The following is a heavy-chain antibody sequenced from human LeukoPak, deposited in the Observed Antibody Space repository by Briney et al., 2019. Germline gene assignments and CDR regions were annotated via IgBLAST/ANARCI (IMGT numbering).Heavy chain of an antibody. D-gene: IGHD3-22*01. Sequence: GGSLRLSCAASGFTFSSYAMSWVRQAPGKGLEWVSSISSSSSFIYYADSVKGRFTITRDNAKNSLYLQMNSLRAEDTAVYYCARDPKEYYYDSSGRRGDAFDIWGQGTMVTVSS. CDR3: ARDPKEYYYDSSGRRGDAFDI. CDR2: ISSSSSFI. J-gene: IGHJ3*02. V-gene: IGHV3-21*01. CDR1: GFTFSSYA.